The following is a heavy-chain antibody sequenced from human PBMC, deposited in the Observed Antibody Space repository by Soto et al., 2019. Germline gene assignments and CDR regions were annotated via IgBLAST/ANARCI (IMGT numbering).Heavy chain of an antibody. V-gene: IGHV4-39*01. Sequence: QLQLQESGPGLVKTSETLSLTCTVSGGSISSSSSYWGWIRQPPGKGLEWIGSIYYRGNTYYNPSLKSRVTIFRDTSKNQSSLKLTSVTAADTAVYHCARQLTTVTAAWFDPWGQGTLVTVSS. J-gene: IGHJ5*02. CDR1: GGSISSSSSY. D-gene: IGHD4-4*01. CDR2: IYYRGNT. CDR3: ARQLTTVTAAWFDP.